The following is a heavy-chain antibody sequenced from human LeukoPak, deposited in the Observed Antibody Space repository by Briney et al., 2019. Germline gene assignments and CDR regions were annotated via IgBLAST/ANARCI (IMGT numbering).Heavy chain of an antibody. CDR1: GGTFSSYA. CDR3: ASGLYYGSGSYPYYYYGMDV. Sequence: SVKVSCKASGGTFSSYAISWVRQAPGQGLEWMGGIIPIFGAANYAQKFQGRVTITADESTSTAYMELSSLRSEDTAVYYCASGLYYGSGSYPYYYYGMDVWGKGTTVTVSS. D-gene: IGHD3-10*01. J-gene: IGHJ6*04. CDR2: IIPIFGAA. V-gene: IGHV1-69*13.